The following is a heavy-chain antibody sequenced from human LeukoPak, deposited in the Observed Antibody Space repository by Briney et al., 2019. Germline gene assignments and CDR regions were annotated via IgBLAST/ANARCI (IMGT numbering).Heavy chain of an antibody. CDR3: AKVRYDSSGSKPRRYYYYYMDV. Sequence: GGSLRLSCAASGFTFSRYEMNWVRQAPGKGLGWVSYISSSGSTIYYADSVKGRFTISRDNSKNTLYLQMNSLRAEDTAVYYCAKVRYDSSGSKPRRYYYYYMDVWGKGTTVTISS. D-gene: IGHD3-22*01. J-gene: IGHJ6*03. CDR2: ISSSGSTI. CDR1: GFTFSRYE. V-gene: IGHV3-48*03.